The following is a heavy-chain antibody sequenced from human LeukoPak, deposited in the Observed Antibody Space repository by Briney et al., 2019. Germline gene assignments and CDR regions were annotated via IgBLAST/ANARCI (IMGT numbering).Heavy chain of an antibody. D-gene: IGHD6-19*01. J-gene: IGHJ4*02. Sequence: GGSLRLSCAASGFTFSDHAMSWVRQAPGKGLEWVSAIRGTGTTTFYAASVKGRFTITRDNSKNTADLQMNSLRAEDTAVYYCAKVSWLGTLPSYHFDSWGQGTQVTVSS. V-gene: IGHV3-23*01. CDR1: GFTFSDHA. CDR3: AKVSWLGTLPSYHFDS. CDR2: IRGTGTTT.